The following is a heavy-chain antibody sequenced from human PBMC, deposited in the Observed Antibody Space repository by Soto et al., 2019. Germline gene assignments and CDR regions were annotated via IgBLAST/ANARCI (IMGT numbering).Heavy chain of an antibody. CDR3: ASGPVVHSSRGWSHHPAWGVFDI. CDR1: GFTFSNYG. J-gene: IGHJ3*02. CDR2: IWYDGRNK. Sequence: PGGSLRLSCAASGFTFSNYGMHWVRQAPGKGLEWVAVIWYDGRNKYYADSVKGRFTISRGNSKNTLYLQMNGLRVEDTAMYHCASGPVVHSSRGWSHHPAWGVFDIWGQGTMVTVSS. D-gene: IGHD6-13*01. V-gene: IGHV3-33*01.